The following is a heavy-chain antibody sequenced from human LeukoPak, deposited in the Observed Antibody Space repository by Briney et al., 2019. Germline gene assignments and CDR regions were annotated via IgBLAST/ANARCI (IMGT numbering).Heavy chain of an antibody. D-gene: IGHD1-1*01. J-gene: IGHJ4*02. CDR2: INPNSGGT. Sequence: ASVKVSCKASEYTFTGYYMHWVRQAPGQGLEWMGRINPNSGGTNYAQKFQDWVTMTRDTSISTAYMELNSLRSEDTAVYYCARTAPYAGSWNAKANSYYFDYWGQGSLVTVSS. CDR3: ARTAPYAGSWNAKANSYYFDY. CDR1: EYTFTGYY. V-gene: IGHV1-2*04.